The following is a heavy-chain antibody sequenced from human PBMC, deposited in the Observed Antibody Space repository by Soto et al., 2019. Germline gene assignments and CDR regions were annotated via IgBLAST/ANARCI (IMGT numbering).Heavy chain of an antibody. CDR3: ATVVGTYLDF. CDR1: GYTLTELS. Sequence: ASVKVSCKVSGYTLTELSMHWVRQAPGKGLEWMGGFDPEDGETIYEQKFQGRVTMTEDTSTDTAYMELSSLRSEETAFYYCATVVGTYLDFWGQGTLVTVSS. CDR2: FDPEDGET. D-gene: IGHD1-26*01. V-gene: IGHV1-24*01. J-gene: IGHJ4*02.